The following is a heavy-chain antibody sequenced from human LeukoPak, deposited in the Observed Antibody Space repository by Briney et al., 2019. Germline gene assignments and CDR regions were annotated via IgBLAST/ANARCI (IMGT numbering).Heavy chain of an antibody. CDR1: GFTVSSNY. Sequence: GGSLRLSCAASGFTVSSNYMSWVRQAPGKGLEWVSVIYSGGSAYYADSVKGGFTISRDNSKNTLYLQMNSLRAEDTAVYYCARVRSSGWGDGDGFDPWGQGTLVTVSS. V-gene: IGHV3-66*01. D-gene: IGHD6-19*01. J-gene: IGHJ5*02. CDR3: ARVRSSGWGDGDGFDP. CDR2: IYSGGSA.